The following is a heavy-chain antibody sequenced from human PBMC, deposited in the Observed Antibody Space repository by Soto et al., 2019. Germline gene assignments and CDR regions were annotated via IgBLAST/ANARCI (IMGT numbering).Heavy chain of an antibody. V-gene: IGHV3-7*05. CDR1: GFTFSSYA. CDR3: ARDLDY. Sequence: GGSLRLSCAASGFTFSSYAMSWVRQAPGKGLEWVANIKQDGSEKYYVDSVKGRFTISRDNAKNSLYLQMNSLRAEDTAVYYCARDLDYWGQGTLVTVSS. J-gene: IGHJ4*02. CDR2: IKQDGSEK.